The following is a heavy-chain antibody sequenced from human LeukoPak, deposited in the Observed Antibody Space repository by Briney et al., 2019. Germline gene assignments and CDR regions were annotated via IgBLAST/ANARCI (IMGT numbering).Heavy chain of an antibody. CDR3: ARIPIFGVVIGDY. Sequence: SETLSLTCTVSGGSISSGGYYWSWIRQPPGKGLEWIGYIYHSGSTYYNPSLKSRVTISVDRSKDQFSLKLSSVTAADTAVYYCARIPIFGVVIGDYWGQGTLVTVSS. D-gene: IGHD3-3*01. CDR2: IYHSGST. V-gene: IGHV4-30-2*01. CDR1: GGSISSGGYY. J-gene: IGHJ4*02.